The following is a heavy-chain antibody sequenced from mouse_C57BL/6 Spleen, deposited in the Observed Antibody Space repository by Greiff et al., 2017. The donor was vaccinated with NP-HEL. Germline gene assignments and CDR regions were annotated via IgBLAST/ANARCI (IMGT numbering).Heavy chain of an antibody. D-gene: IGHD2-12*01. CDR3: ARRVRSEGAMDY. CDR2: IDSGSSPI. Sequence: EVHLVESGGNLVKPGGSLKLSCAASGFTFSDYGMHWVRQAPEKGLAWVAYIDSGSSPIYYADIVKGRFTISRDDAKNTLFLQMTSLRSEDTAIYYCARRVRSEGAMDYWGQGTSVTVSS. CDR1: GFTFSDYG. J-gene: IGHJ4*01. V-gene: IGHV5-17*01.